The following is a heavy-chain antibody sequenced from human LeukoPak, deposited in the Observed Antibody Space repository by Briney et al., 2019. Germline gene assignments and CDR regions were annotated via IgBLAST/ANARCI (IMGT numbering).Heavy chain of an antibody. J-gene: IGHJ5*02. V-gene: IGHV3-30-3*01. Sequence: GRSLRLSCAASGFTFSSYAMHWVRQAPGKGLERVAVISYDGSNKYYADSVKGRFTISRDNPKNTLYLQMNSLRAEDTAVYYCAREVVTMEGTNWFDPWGQGTLVTVSS. CDR2: ISYDGSNK. CDR1: GFTFSSYA. D-gene: IGHD3-3*01. CDR3: AREVVTMEGTNWFDP.